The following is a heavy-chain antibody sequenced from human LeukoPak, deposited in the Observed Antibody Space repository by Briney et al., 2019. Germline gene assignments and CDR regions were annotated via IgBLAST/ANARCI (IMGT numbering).Heavy chain of an antibody. CDR3: AKDWSL. V-gene: IGHV3-30*18. CDR1: GFTFSSYG. Sequence: GGSLRLSCAASGFTFSSYGMHWVRQAPGKGLEWVAVISYDGSNKYYADSVKGRFTISRDNSKNTLYLQMNSLRVEDTAVYYCAKDWSLWGQGTLVTVSS. D-gene: IGHD3-3*01. CDR2: ISYDGSNK. J-gene: IGHJ4*02.